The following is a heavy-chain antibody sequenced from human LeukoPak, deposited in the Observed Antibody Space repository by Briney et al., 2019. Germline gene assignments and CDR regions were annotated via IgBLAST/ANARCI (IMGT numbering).Heavy chain of an antibody. CDR2: IAFDDTDR. Sequence: PGGSLRLSCAASGFILGDYAIHWVRQAPGKGLEWVAAIAFDDTDRYYIDSVKGRFTISRDDSKNTLYLHMTSLRAEDTAVYYCTNSDDYGDYWGQGTLVTVSS. CDR3: TNSDDYGDY. CDR1: GFILGDYA. J-gene: IGHJ4*02. V-gene: IGHV3-30*04.